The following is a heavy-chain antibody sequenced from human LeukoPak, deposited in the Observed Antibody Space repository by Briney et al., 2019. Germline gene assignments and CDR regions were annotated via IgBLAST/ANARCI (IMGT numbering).Heavy chain of an antibody. J-gene: IGHJ4*02. V-gene: IGHV4-59*01. Sequence: SETLSLTCTVSGGSISSYYWSWIRQPPGKGLEWIGYIYYSGSTNYDPSLKSRVTISVDTSKNQFSLKLSSVTAADTAVYYCARELQNSSGWYAHFDYWGQGTLVTVSS. CDR1: GGSISSYY. CDR2: IYYSGST. CDR3: ARELQNSSGWYAHFDY. D-gene: IGHD6-19*01.